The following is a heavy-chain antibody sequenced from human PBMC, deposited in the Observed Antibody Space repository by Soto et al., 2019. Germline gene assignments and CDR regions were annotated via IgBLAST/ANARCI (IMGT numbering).Heavy chain of an antibody. CDR3: ARGGIQLSYAFDH. CDR2: IYTSGST. D-gene: IGHD3-10*01. Sequence: QVQLQESGPGLVKPSETLSLTCSVSGTSVSNYYWSWIRQPAGKGLEHIGRIYTSGSTSYNPSLKSRVTMSMDTSQTQIYLNLTSVTAADTAVYYCARGGIQLSYAFDHWGKGILVTVSS. CDR1: GTSVSNYY. V-gene: IGHV4-4*07. J-gene: IGHJ4*02.